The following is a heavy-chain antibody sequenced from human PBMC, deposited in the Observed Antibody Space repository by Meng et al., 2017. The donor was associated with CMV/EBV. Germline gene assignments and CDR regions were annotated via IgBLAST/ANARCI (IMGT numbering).Heavy chain of an antibody. CDR3: AKDQPWLKYYFDY. CDR1: GFTFSSYA. CDR2: ISYDGSNK. D-gene: IGHD6-19*01. V-gene: IGHV3-30*04. Sequence: QVQLVESGGGVVQPGRSLRLSCAASGFTFSSYAMHWVRQAPGKGLEWVAVISYDGSNKYYADSVKGRFTISRDNSKNTLYLQMNSLRAEDTAVYYCAKDQPWLKYYFDYWGQGTLVTVSS. J-gene: IGHJ4*02.